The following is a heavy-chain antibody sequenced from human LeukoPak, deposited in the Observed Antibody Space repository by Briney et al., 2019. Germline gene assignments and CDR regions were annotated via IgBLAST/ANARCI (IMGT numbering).Heavy chain of an antibody. CDR1: GGSISSYY. CDR3: ARFRLRYFDWLPFDYYMDV. Sequence: SETLPLTCTVSGGSISSYYWSWIRQPPGKGLEWIGYIYYSGSTNYNPSLKSRVTISVDTSKNQFSLKLSSVTAADTAVYYCARFRLRYFDWLPFDYYMDVWGKGTTVTVSS. D-gene: IGHD3-9*01. V-gene: IGHV4-59*08. J-gene: IGHJ6*03. CDR2: IYYSGST.